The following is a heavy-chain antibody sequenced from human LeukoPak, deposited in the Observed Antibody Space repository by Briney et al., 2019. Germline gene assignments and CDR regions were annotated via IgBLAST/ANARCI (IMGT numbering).Heavy chain of an antibody. D-gene: IGHD2-15*01. J-gene: IGHJ5*02. CDR3: ARGYCGGGTCYLVENWLDP. CDR2: INPNSGGT. CDR1: GYTLTAYY. V-gene: IGHV1-2*06. Sequence: EASVKVSCKASGYTLTAYYIYWVRQAPGQGLEWMGRINPNSGGTDYAQNFQGRVTMTRDTSISTAYMELSRLRSDDTAVYYCARGYCGGGTCYLVENWLDPWGQGTLVTVSS.